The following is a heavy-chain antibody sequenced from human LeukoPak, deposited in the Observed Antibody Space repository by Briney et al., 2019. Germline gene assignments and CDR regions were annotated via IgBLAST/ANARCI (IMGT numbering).Heavy chain of an antibody. Sequence: PSETLSLTCTVSGGSISSYYWSWIRQPPGKGLEWIGYIYYSGSTNYNPSLKSRVTISVDTSKNQFSLKLSSVTAADTAVYYCARGLDYDYVWGSYPNVAFDIWGQGTMVTVSS. CDR1: GGSISSYY. CDR3: ARGLDYDYVWGSYPNVAFDI. V-gene: IGHV4-59*01. J-gene: IGHJ3*02. D-gene: IGHD3-16*02. CDR2: IYYSGST.